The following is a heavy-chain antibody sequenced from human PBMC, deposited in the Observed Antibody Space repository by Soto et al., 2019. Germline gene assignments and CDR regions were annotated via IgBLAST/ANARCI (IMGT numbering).Heavy chain of an antibody. Sequence: SETLSLTFTVSGGSISSSSYYWGWIRQPQGTGLEWIGSIYYSVSTYYNPSLKVGVTISVDTSKNQFSLKLSSVTAADTAVYYCARKSKRYDFWSGYSPFDYWGQGTLVTVSS. V-gene: IGHV4-39*01. D-gene: IGHD3-3*01. CDR1: GGSISSSSYY. CDR3: ARKSKRYDFWSGYSPFDY. CDR2: IYYSVST. J-gene: IGHJ4*02.